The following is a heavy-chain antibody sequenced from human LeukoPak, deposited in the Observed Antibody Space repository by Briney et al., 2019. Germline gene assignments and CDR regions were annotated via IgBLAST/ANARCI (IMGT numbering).Heavy chain of an antibody. V-gene: IGHV3-23*01. D-gene: IGHD3-10*01. Sequence: PGGSLRLSCAASGFTFSSYAMSWVRQAPGKGLEWVSAISGSGGSTYYADSVKGRFTISRDNSKNTRYLQMNILRAEDTAVYYCAKELTLWFGEPIDYWGQGTLVTVSS. CDR1: GFTFSSYA. J-gene: IGHJ4*02. CDR2: ISGSGGST. CDR3: AKELTLWFGEPIDY.